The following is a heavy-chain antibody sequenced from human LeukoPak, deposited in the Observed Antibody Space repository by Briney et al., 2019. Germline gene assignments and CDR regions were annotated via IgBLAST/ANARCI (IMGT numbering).Heavy chain of an antibody. CDR3: AREYHDILTGYFPLDY. CDR1: GGTFSSYA. V-gene: IGHV1-69*04. CDR2: IIPILGIA. Sequence: EASVRVSCEASGGTFSSYAISWVRQAPGQGLEWMGRIIPILGIANYAQKFQGRVTITADKSTSTAYMELSSLRSEDTAVYYCAREYHDILTGYFPLDYWGQGTLVTVSS. D-gene: IGHD3-9*01. J-gene: IGHJ4*02.